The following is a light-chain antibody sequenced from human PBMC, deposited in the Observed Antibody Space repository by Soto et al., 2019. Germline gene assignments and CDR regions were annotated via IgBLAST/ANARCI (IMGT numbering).Light chain of an antibody. CDR3: QQYSKWPLT. CDR2: GAS. J-gene: IGKJ4*01. Sequence: EIAMTQSPATLSVSPGDRATLSCRASQGVRSDLAWYQQKAGQSPRLLIYGASTRAAETPARFSGSGSETEFTLTISSLQSEDFAVYYSQQYSKWPLTFGGGTKVEIK. V-gene: IGKV3-15*01. CDR1: QGVRSD.